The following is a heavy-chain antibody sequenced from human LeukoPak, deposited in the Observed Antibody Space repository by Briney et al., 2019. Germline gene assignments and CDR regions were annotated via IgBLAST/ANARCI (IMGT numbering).Heavy chain of an antibody. V-gene: IGHV1-18*01. J-gene: IGHJ4*02. Sequence: ASVKVSCKASGYTFTGYGISWVRQAPGQGLEWMGWISAYNGNTNYAQKLQGRVTMTTDTSTSTAYMELRSLRSDDTAVYYCAREGSGWYLAYFDYWGQGTLVTVSS. CDR3: AREGSGWYLAYFDY. D-gene: IGHD6-19*01. CDR1: GYTFTGYG. CDR2: ISAYNGNT.